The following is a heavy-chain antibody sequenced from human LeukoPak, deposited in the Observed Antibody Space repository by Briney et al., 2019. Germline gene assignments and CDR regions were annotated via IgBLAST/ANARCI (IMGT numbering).Heavy chain of an antibody. CDR1: GFTFSDYY. V-gene: IGHV3-9*01. J-gene: IGHJ4*02. D-gene: IGHD3-10*01. CDR2: ISWNSGSI. CDR3: AKYRSSGSYSGEIDY. Sequence: PGGSLRLSCAASGFTFSDYYMSWTRQAPGKGLEWVSGISWNSGSIGYADSVEGRFTISRDNAKNSLYLQMNSLRAEDTAVYYCAKYRSSGSYSGEIDYWGQGTLVTVSS.